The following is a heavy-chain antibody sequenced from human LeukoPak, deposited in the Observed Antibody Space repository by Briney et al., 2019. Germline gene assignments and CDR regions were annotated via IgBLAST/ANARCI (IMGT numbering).Heavy chain of an antibody. CDR3: ASSDYDDDAFDI. D-gene: IGHD4-17*01. V-gene: IGHV4-38-2*02. Sequence: PSETLSLTCTVSGYSISSGYYWGWIRQPPGKGLEWIGSIYHSGSTYYNPSLKGRVTISVDTSKNQFSLKLSSVTAADTAVYYCASSDYDDDAFDIWGQGTMVTVSS. CDR2: IYHSGST. J-gene: IGHJ3*02. CDR1: GYSISSGYY.